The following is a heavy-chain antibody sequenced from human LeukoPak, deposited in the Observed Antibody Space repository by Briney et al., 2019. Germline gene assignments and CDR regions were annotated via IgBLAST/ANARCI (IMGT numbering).Heavy chain of an antibody. CDR3: ARDHRYYYDSIFAAFDY. V-gene: IGHV3-11*04. CDR2: ISSNGTTI. Sequence: GGSLRLSCAASGFTFSDYYMSWIRQVPGKGLEWVSYISSNGTTIYYADSVKGRFSISRDNAKNSLYLQMNSLRAEDTAVYYCARDHRYYYDSIFAAFDYWGQGTLATVSS. D-gene: IGHD3-22*01. J-gene: IGHJ4*02. CDR1: GFTFSDYY.